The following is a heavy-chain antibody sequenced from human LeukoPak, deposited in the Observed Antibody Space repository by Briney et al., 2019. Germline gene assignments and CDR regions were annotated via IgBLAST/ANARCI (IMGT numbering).Heavy chain of an antibody. D-gene: IGHD3-22*01. CDR1: GFTFSNYP. J-gene: IGHJ3*01. V-gene: IGHV3-64*01. CDR3: ARDLTSGFSFDV. CDR2: ITGNGGAT. Sequence: PGGSLRLSCAASGFTFSNYPMHWVRQAPGKGLEYVSSITGNGGATHYANSVKGRFTISRDNSKNTLYLKMGSLRAEDMALYYCARDLTSGFSFDVWGPGTMVTVSS.